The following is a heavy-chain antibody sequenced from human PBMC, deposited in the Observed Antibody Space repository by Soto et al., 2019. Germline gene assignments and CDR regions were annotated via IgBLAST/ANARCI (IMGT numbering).Heavy chain of an antibody. J-gene: IGHJ4*02. D-gene: IGHD1-1*01. CDR3: ARGPRVSSTGTGAH. CDR1: GFTFSAYW. CDR2: ISDDGSTA. V-gene: IGHV3-74*01. Sequence: GGSLRLSCAVSGFTFSAYWMHWVRQVPGKGLTWVSRISDDGSTATYADSVKGRFIISRDNAKNTLYLEMNTLRADNSGLYYCARGPRVSSTGTGAHWGRGTLVTVSS.